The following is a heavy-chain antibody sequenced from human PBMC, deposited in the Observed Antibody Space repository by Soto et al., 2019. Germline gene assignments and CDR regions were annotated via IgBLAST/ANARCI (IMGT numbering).Heavy chain of an antibody. D-gene: IGHD2-15*01. CDR2: IYYSGST. CDR1: GGSISSSSYY. Sequence: SETLYLTCTVSGGSISSSSYYWGWIRQPPGKGLEWIGSIYYSGSTYYNPSLKSRVTISVDTSKNQFSLKLSSVTAADTAVYYCARIGRVLFDYWGQGXLVTVYS. J-gene: IGHJ4*02. CDR3: ARIGRVLFDY. V-gene: IGHV4-39*01.